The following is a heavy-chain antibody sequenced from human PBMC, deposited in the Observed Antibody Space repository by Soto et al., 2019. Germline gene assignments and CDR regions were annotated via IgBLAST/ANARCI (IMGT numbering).Heavy chain of an antibody. CDR2: IIPIFGTA. CDR1: GGTFSSYA. D-gene: IGHD1-1*01. Sequence: QVQLVQSGAEVKKPGSSVKVSCKASGGTFSSYAISWVRQAPGQGLEWMGGIIPIFGTANDAQKFQGRVTITSDESTSTAYMELSSLRSEDTAVYYCAGDQSEYYDTGTYYYGMDVWGQGTTVTVSS. CDR3: AGDQSEYYDTGTYYYGMDV. V-gene: IGHV1-69*01. J-gene: IGHJ6*02.